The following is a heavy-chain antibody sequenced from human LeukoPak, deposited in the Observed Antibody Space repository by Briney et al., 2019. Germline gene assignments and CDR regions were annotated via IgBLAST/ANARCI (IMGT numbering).Heavy chain of an antibody. Sequence: SETLSLTCTVSGGSISSYYWSWIRQPPGKGLEWIGSIFHSANTYYNPSLKSRVTISVDTSKNQFSLKMSSVTAADTAVYYCARDPSNSAFKGMQGGDYWGQGTLVTVSS. CDR1: GGSISSYY. D-gene: IGHD3-16*01. V-gene: IGHV4-59*12. CDR3: ARDPSNSAFKGMQGGDY. CDR2: IFHSANT. J-gene: IGHJ4*02.